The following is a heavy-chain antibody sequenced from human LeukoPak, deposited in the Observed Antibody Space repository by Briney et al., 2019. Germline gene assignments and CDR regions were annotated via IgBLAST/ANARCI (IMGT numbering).Heavy chain of an antibody. V-gene: IGHV1-2*02. CDR1: GYTFSGYY. CDR2: INPKTGGT. Sequence: ASVKVACKASGYTFSGYYLHWVRQAPRQGLEWMGWINPKTGGTHNAQRFQGRVTMTSDTSIRTAYMEVSRLRSDDTAVYYCARTNSYGTRHFDYWGQGTMVTVSS. J-gene: IGHJ4*02. CDR3: ARTNSYGTRHFDY. D-gene: IGHD5-18*01.